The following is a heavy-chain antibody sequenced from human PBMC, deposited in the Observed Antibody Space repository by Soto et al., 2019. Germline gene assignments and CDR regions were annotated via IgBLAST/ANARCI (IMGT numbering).Heavy chain of an antibody. CDR3: AREGRGYNF. Sequence: SVXVAFKSCVGIFSNFGIILVRQAPGQGLEWMGGIVPVFGRPNYAQRFRGRLTITADESTSTGYMELISLRSDDTAVYYCAREGRGYNFWGQGTQVKVYS. D-gene: IGHD5-18*01. J-gene: IGHJ4*02. CDR1: VGIFSNFG. V-gene: IGHV1-69*01. CDR2: IVPVFGRP.